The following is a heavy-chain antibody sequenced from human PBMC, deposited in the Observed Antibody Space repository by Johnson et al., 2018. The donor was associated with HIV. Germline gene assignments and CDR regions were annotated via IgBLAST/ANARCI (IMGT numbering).Heavy chain of an antibody. V-gene: IGHV3-72*01. D-gene: IGHD5-24*01. J-gene: IGHJ3*01. CDR1: GFTFSDHY. CDR3: AREERWLQFPAFDV. CDR2: TRNKANSYTT. Sequence: VQLVESGGGLVQPGGSLRLSCATSGFTFSDHYMDWVRQAPGKGLEWVGRTRNKANSYTTEYAASVKGRFTISRDDSTNSLHLQMNSLKTEDTAVYYCAREERWLQFPAFDVWGQGTVVTVSS.